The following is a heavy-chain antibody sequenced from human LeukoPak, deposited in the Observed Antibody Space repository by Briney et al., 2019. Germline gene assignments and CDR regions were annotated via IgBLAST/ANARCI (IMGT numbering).Heavy chain of an antibody. CDR2: ISSSGSAI. CDR1: GFTFSSYE. Sequence: GGSLRLSCAASGFTFSSYEMNWVRQAPGKGLEWLSYISSSGSAIYYAASVKGGFIMSRDNAKNSLYLQMNSLRAEDTAVYYCARSGTAMTPWGQGTLVTVS. J-gene: IGHJ4*02. D-gene: IGHD2-2*01. V-gene: IGHV3-48*03. CDR3: ARSGTAMTP.